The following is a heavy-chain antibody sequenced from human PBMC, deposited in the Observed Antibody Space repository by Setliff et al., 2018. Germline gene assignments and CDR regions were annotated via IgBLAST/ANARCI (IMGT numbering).Heavy chain of an antibody. CDR2: IYPGDSDA. CDR1: GYSFTSYW. V-gene: IGHV5-51*01. CDR3: ARSRSNFWSGYFNWFDP. J-gene: IGHJ5*02. Sequence: GESLKISCKGSGYSFTSYWIGWVRQMPGKGLEWMGIIYPGDSDARYSPSFQGQVTISADKSISTAYLQWSSLKASDTAMYYCARSRSNFWSGYFNWFDPWGQGTLVTVSS. D-gene: IGHD3-3*01.